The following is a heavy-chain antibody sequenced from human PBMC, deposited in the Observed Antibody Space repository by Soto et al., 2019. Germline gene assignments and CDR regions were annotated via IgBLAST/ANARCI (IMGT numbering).Heavy chain of an antibody. CDR3: ASDDDYYGMDV. Sequence: SETLSLTCTVSGGSISSGDYYWSWIRQPPGKGLEWIGYIHSSGSTYYNPSLKSRVTISLGTFKNQFSLTLSSVTAADTAVYYCASDDDYYGMDVWGQGTTVTVSS. CDR1: GGSISSGDYY. CDR2: IHSSGST. V-gene: IGHV4-30-4*01. J-gene: IGHJ6*02.